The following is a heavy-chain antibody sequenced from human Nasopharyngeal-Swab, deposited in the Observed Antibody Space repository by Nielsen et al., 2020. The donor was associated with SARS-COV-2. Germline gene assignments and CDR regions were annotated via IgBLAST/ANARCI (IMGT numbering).Heavy chain of an antibody. Sequence: SETLSLTCTVSGGSISNYWSWLRPPPGKGLEWIGYIFYSGSTYYNPSLKSRVTISVDTPKNQFSLKLSSVTAAATAVYYCARASEGYGDYDYWGQGTLVTVSS. CDR2: IFYSGST. V-gene: IGHV4-59*13. CDR3: ARASEGYGDYDY. CDR1: GGSISNY. D-gene: IGHD4-17*01. J-gene: IGHJ4*02.